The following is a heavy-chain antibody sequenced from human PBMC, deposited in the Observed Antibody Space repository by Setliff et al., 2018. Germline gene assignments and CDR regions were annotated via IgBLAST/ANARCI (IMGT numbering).Heavy chain of an antibody. CDR3: VRHPYYDSSGYYSYFDY. CDR1: GYTFTNYW. D-gene: IGHD3-22*01. J-gene: IGHJ4*02. V-gene: IGHV5-51*01. Sequence: GESLTISCQGSGYTFTNYWIGRVRQMPGKGLEWMGILKPGDSGIRYSPSFQGQVTLSAGTSIATAYLHWTSLKASDTAMYYCVRHPYYDSSGYYSYFDYWGQGALVTVSS. CDR2: LKPGDSGI.